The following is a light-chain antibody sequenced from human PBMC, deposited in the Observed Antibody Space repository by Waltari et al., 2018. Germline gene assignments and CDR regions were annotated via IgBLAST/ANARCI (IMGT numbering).Light chain of an antibody. Sequence: IGMTQSRDSLAVSLGERATINCKSSQSVLYSSNNKNYLAWYQQKPGQTPKLLIYWAATRESWVPDRFSGSGSGTAFTLTISSLQAEDVAVYYCQQYYSTLTWTFGQGTKVEIK. J-gene: IGKJ1*01. V-gene: IGKV4-1*01. CDR1: QSVLYSSNNKNY. CDR3: QQYYSTLTWT. CDR2: WAA.